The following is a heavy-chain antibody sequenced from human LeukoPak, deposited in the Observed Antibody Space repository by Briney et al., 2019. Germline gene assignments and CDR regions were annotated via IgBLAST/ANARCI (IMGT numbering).Heavy chain of an antibody. CDR1: GFTFSNYG. D-gene: IGHD4/OR15-4a*01. Sequence: PGGSLRLPCAASGFTFSNYGMNWVRQAPGKVLEWVSSISTSSTYIFYADSVKGRFTISRDNAKNSLYLQMNSLRAEDTAVYYCARRAGAYSHPYDYWGQGTLVTVSS. CDR2: ISTSSTYI. J-gene: IGHJ4*02. V-gene: IGHV3-21*04. CDR3: ARRAGAYSHPYDY.